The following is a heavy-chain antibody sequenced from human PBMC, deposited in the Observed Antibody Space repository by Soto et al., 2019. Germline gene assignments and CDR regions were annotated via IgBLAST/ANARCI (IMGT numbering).Heavy chain of an antibody. D-gene: IGHD2-2*01. CDR2: IYHSGST. CDR3: ARVPDR. CDR1: GGSTSRGGTS. Sequence: PSETLSLTCAVSGGSTSRGGTSWSWIRQPPGKGLEWIGYIYHSGSTYYNPSLKSRVTISVDRSKNQFSLKLSSVTAADTAVYYCARVPDRWGQGTLVTAPQ. J-gene: IGHJ5*02. V-gene: IGHV4-30-2*01.